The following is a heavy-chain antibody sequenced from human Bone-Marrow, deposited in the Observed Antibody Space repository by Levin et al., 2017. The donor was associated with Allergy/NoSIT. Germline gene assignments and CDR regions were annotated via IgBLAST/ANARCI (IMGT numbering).Heavy chain of an antibody. J-gene: IGHJ6*02. CDR3: TRGYYGMDF. CDR1: GFSFRSYW. Sequence: GGSLRLSCEVSGFSFRSYWMSWVRQAPGKGLEWVADIKEDGSQKYYADSVKGRITISRDNAKNSLFLQMNSLRADDTAVYYCTRGYYGMDFWGQGTTVTVSS. CDR2: IKEDGSQK. V-gene: IGHV3-7*01.